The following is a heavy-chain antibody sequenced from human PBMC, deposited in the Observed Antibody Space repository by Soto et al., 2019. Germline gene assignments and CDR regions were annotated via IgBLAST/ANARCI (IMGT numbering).Heavy chain of an antibody. J-gene: IGHJ4*02. D-gene: IGHD3-3*01. V-gene: IGHV3-66*01. CDR1: GFMVGGLV. Sequence: GGSLRLCYAASGFMVGGLVMTLIRQVPGKGPEWVSTLSSDDKTYYADSVRGRFTISRDSSKNTLFLQMNTLRAEDTAVYHCARDIFGGSYDFWHGGQGTLVTVSS. CDR2: LSSDDKT. CDR3: ARDIFGGSYDFWH.